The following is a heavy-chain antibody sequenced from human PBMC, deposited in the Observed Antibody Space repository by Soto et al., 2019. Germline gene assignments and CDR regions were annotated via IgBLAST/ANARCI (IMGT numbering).Heavy chain of an antibody. CDR2: ISGSGGST. Sequence: PGGSLRLSCAASGFTFSSYAMSWVRQAPGKGLEWVSAISGSGGSTYYADSVKGRFTISRDNSKNTLYLQMNSLRAEATAVYYCGKEAQTSPDYDFWSGYLFPPHYGMDVWGQGTTVTVSS. CDR3: GKEAQTSPDYDFWSGYLFPPHYGMDV. CDR1: GFTFSSYA. D-gene: IGHD3-3*01. J-gene: IGHJ6*02. V-gene: IGHV3-23*01.